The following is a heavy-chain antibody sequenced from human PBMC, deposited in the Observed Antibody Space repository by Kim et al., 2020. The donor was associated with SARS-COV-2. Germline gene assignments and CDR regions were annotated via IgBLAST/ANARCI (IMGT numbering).Heavy chain of an antibody. V-gene: IGHV3-48*03. CDR2: ISSSGSTI. CDR1: GFTFSSYE. CDR3: ARDLVGFGPGAFDI. J-gene: IGHJ3*02. D-gene: IGHD3-10*01. Sequence: GGSLRLSCAASGFTFSSYEMNWVRQAPGKGLEWVSYISSSGSTIYYADSVKGRFTISRDNAKNSLYLQMNSLRAEDTAVYYCARDLVGFGPGAFDIWGQGTMVTVSS.